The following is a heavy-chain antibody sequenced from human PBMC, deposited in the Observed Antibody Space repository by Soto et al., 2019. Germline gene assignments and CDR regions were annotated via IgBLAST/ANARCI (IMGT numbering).Heavy chain of an antibody. D-gene: IGHD5-18*01. V-gene: IGHV4-61*01. CDR3: ASVDAMVY. Sequence: SETLSLTCTVSGGSVSSGSYYWSWIRQPPGKGLEWIGYIYYSGSTNYNPSLKSRVTISVDTSKNQFSLKLSSVTAADTAVYYCASVDAMVYWGQGTLVTVSS. CDR2: IYYSGST. CDR1: GGSVSSGSYY. J-gene: IGHJ4*02.